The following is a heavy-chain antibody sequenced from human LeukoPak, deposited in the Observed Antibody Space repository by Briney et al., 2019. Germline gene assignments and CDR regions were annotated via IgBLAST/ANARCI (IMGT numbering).Heavy chain of an antibody. J-gene: IGHJ4*02. CDR2: IYSGGST. V-gene: IGHV3-53*01. CDR3: ARAEGSSGLVFDY. D-gene: IGHD3-22*01. CDR1: GFTVSSNY. Sequence: GGSLRLSCAASGFTVSSNYMSWVRQAPGKGLEWVSVIYSGGSTYYADSVKGRFTISRDNSKNTLYLQMNSLRAEDTAVYYCARAEGSSGLVFDYWGQGTLVTVSS.